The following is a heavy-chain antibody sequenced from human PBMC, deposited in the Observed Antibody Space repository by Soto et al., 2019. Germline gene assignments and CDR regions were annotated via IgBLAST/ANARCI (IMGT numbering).Heavy chain of an antibody. Sequence: PSETLSLTCTVSGGSVSSGSYYWTWIRQPPGKGLEWLGYIYYSGTTNYNPSLKSRVTISEDTSKSQFSLKVNSMTAADTAVYYCARYRREAVAGYTLDNWGQGMLVTVSS. J-gene: IGHJ4*02. D-gene: IGHD6-13*01. CDR3: ARYRREAVAGYTLDN. CDR2: IYYSGTT. V-gene: IGHV4-61*01. CDR1: GGSVSSGSYY.